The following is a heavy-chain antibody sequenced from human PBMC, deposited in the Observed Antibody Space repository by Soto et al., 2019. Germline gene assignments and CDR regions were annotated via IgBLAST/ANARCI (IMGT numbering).Heavy chain of an antibody. Sequence: SVKVSWKASGYTFTGYYMHWVRQAPGQGLEWMGGIIPIFGTANYAQKFQGRVTITADTSKNQLSLKLSSVTAADTAVYYCARDPLIILPPAASLDPDYYFYGMDVWGQGTAVTVSS. D-gene: IGHD2-2*01. V-gene: IGHV1-69*06. CDR2: IIPIFGTA. CDR3: ARDPLIILPPAASLDPDYYFYGMDV. J-gene: IGHJ6*02. CDR1: GYTFTGYY.